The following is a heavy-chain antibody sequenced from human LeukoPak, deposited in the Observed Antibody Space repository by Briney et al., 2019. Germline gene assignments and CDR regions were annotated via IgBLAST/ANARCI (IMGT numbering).Heavy chain of an antibody. D-gene: IGHD4-23*01. Sequence: PGGSLRLSXAASGFTFSSYAMSWVRQAPGKGLEWGSAISGSGGSTYYADSVKGRFTISRDNSKNTLYLQMNSLRAEDTAVYYCAKSAVVTLDAFDIWGQGTMVTVSS. J-gene: IGHJ3*02. CDR1: GFTFSSYA. CDR3: AKSAVVTLDAFDI. V-gene: IGHV3-23*01. CDR2: ISGSGGST.